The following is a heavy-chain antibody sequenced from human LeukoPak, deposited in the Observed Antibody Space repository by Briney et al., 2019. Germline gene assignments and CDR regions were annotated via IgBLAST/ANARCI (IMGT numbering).Heavy chain of an antibody. D-gene: IGHD3-10*01. J-gene: IGHJ5*02. CDR3: ARDYYGSGSYGWFDP. CDR1: GFTFSDYY. V-gene: IGHV3-11*01. Sequence: PGGSLRLSCAASGFTFSDYYMSWIRQAPGKGLEWVSYISSSGSNIYYADSAKGRFTISRDNAKNSLYLQMNSLRAEDTAVYYCARDYYGSGSYGWFDPWGQGTLVTVSS. CDR2: ISSSGSNI.